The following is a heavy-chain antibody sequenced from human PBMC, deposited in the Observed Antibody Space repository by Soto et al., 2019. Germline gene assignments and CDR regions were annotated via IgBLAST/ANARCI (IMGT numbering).Heavy chain of an antibody. V-gene: IGHV4-59*01. CDR2: IYYSGST. Sequence: SETLSLTCTVSGGSISSYYWSWIRQPPGKGLEWIGYIYYSGSTNYNPSLKSRVTISVDTSKNQFSLKLSSVTAADTAVYYCARVGGYCSGGSCSTPEAGCYYYYMDVWGKGTTVTVSS. D-gene: IGHD2-15*01. CDR1: GGSISSYY. J-gene: IGHJ6*03. CDR3: ARVGGYCSGGSCSTPEAGCYYYYMDV.